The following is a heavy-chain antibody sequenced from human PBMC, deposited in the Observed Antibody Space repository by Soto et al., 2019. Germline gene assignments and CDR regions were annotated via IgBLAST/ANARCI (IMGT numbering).Heavy chain of an antibody. CDR3: ARNEIPGDPHPYYYGMDV. V-gene: IGHV3-30-3*01. CDR2: ISYDGSNK. D-gene: IGHD7-27*01. J-gene: IGHJ6*02. Sequence: GGSLRLSCAASGFTFSSYAMHWVRQAPGKGLEWVAVISYDGSNKYYADSVKGRFTISRDNSKNTLYLQMNSLRAEDTAVYYCARNEIPGDPHPYYYGMDVWGQGTTVTVSS. CDR1: GFTFSSYA.